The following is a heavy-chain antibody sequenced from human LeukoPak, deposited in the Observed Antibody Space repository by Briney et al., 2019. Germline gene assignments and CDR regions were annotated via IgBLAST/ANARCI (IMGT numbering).Heavy chain of an antibody. V-gene: IGHV3-11*04. D-gene: IGHD2-2*01. CDR2: ISGSGGST. J-gene: IGHJ6*02. CDR3: AREGYCSSTSCYGAGFYYYYGMDV. CDR1: GFTFSDWY. Sequence: GGSLRLSCAASGFTFSDWYMSWIRQAPGKGLEWVSAISGSGGSTYYADSVKGRFTISRDNAKNSLYLQMNSLRAEDTAVYYCAREGYCSSTSCYGAGFYYYYGMDVWGQGTTVTVSS.